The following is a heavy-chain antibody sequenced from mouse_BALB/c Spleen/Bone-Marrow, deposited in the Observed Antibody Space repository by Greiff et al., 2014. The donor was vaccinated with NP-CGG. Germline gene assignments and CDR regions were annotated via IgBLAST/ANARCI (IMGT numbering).Heavy chain of an antibody. CDR3: ARSYGYERSWFAY. V-gene: IGHV1-18*01. CDR2: INPNNGGT. Sequence: VQLKQSGPEVVKPGASVQISCKTSGYTFTEYTMHWVKQSHGKSLEWIGGINPNNGGTTYNQKFKGKATLTVDKSSSTAYMELRSLTSEDSAVYYCARSYGYERSWFAYWGQGTLVTVSA. J-gene: IGHJ3*01. CDR1: GYTFTEYT. D-gene: IGHD2-2*01.